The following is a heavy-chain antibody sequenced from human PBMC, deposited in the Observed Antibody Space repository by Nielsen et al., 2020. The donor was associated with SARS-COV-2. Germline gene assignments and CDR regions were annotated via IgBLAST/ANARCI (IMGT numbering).Heavy chain of an antibody. Sequence: ASVKVPCKVSGYTLTELSMHWVRQAPGKGLEWMGGFDPEDGETIYAQKFQGRVTMTRNTSISTAYMELSSLRSEDTAVYYCARGLDIVATIEGEIGYWGQGTLVTVSS. CDR1: GYTLTELS. D-gene: IGHD5-12*01. CDR3: ARGLDIVATIEGEIGY. V-gene: IGHV1-24*01. J-gene: IGHJ4*02. CDR2: FDPEDGET.